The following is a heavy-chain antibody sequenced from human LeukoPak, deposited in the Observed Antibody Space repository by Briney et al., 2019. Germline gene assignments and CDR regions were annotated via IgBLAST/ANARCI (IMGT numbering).Heavy chain of an antibody. CDR3: ARSHVPEIDP. J-gene: IGHJ5*02. Sequence: PSETLSLTRTVSGGSISSYYWSWIRQPPGKGLEWIGYIYYSGSTNYNPSLKSRVTISVDTSKNQFSLKLSSVAAADTAVYYCARSHVPEIDPWGQGTLVTVSS. D-gene: IGHD1-14*01. V-gene: IGHV4-59*08. CDR1: GGSISSYY. CDR2: IYYSGST.